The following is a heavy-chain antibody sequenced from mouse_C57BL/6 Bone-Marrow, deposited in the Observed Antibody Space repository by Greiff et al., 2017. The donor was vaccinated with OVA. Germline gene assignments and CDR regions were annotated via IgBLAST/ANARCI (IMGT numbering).Heavy chain of an antibody. CDR2: IDPSDSET. Sequence: VQLQQPGAELVRPGSSVKLSCKASGYTFTSYWMHWVKQRPIQGLEWIGNIDPSDSETPYNQKFKDKATLTVDKSSSPAYMPLSSLTSEDSAVYYCARGDYYGSSYWGQGTTLTVSS. J-gene: IGHJ2*01. V-gene: IGHV1-52*01. CDR1: GYTFTSYW. CDR3: ARGDYYGSSY. D-gene: IGHD1-1*01.